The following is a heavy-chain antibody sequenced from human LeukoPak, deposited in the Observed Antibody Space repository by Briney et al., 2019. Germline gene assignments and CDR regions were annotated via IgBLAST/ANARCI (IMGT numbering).Heavy chain of an antibody. CDR2: ISSSSSYI. V-gene: IGHV3-21*04. CDR1: GFTFSSYS. Sequence: GGSLRLSCAASGFTFSSYSMNWVRQAPGKGLEWVSSISSSSSYIYYADSVKGRFTISRDNAKNSLYLQMNSLRAEDTALYHCARGDCSSTSCIPGYFDYWGQGTLVTVSS. J-gene: IGHJ4*02. CDR3: ARGDCSSTSCIPGYFDY. D-gene: IGHD2-2*01.